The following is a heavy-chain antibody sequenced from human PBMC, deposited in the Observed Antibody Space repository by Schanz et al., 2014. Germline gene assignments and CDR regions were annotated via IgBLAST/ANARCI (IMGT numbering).Heavy chain of an antibody. Sequence: VQLLQFGGGVVQPGRSLRLSCAASGFTFSSYAMHWVRQAPGKGLEWVSGFIVDSGNTYYAGSVKGRFSISRDYSKNTLYLQMSSLRAEDTAVYYCAKQINYDIVTVTRNWGQGTLVTVSS. V-gene: IGHV3-23*01. CDR2: FIVDSGNT. D-gene: IGHD3-9*01. CDR1: GFTFSSYA. CDR3: AKQINYDIVTVTRN. J-gene: IGHJ4*02.